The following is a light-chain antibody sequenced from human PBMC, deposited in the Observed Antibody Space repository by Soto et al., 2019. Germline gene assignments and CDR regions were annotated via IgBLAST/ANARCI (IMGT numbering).Light chain of an antibody. CDR1: QSVSSSY. CDR3: QQDGSSPFT. J-gene: IGKJ3*01. Sequence: EIVLTQSPGTLSLSPGERATLSCRASQSVSSSYLAWYQQTPGQAPRLLIYGASSRATGIPARFSGSGSGTDFTLTISRLEPEDVAVYYCQQDGSSPFTFGPGTKVDIK. CDR2: GAS. V-gene: IGKV3-20*01.